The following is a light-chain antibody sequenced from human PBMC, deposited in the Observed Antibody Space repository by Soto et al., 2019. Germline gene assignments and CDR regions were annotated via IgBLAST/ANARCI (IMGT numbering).Light chain of an antibody. Sequence: QSALTQPASVSGSPGQSITISCTGSSSDVGGYNHVSWYQQHPGKAPKLMIYEVSNRPSGVSNRFSGSKSGNTASLTISGLQAEDEGDYYCSSYTTSTTRIIFGGGTKVTVL. CDR2: EVS. CDR3: SSYTTSTTRII. CDR1: SSDVGGYNH. V-gene: IGLV2-14*01. J-gene: IGLJ2*01.